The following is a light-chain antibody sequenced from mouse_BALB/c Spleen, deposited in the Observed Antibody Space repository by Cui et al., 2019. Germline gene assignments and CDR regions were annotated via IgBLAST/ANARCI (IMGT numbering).Light chain of an antibody. Sequence: QIVLTQSPAIMSVSPREKVTLTCRASSSVSSSYLYWYQQKPGSSPKLWIYSTSNLASGVPARFSGSGSGTSYSLTISSMEAEDAASYFCHQWSSYPPTFGGGTKLEIK. V-gene: IGKV4-79*01. J-gene: IGKJ2*01. CDR1: SSVSSSY. CDR3: HQWSSYPPT. CDR2: STS.